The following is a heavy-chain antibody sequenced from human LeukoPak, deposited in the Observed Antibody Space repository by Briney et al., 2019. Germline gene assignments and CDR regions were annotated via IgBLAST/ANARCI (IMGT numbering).Heavy chain of an antibody. Sequence: GGSLRLSCAASGFTFSSYAMSWVRQAPGKGLEWVSAISGSGGNTYYADSVKGRFTISRDNSKNTLYLQMNSLRAEDTAVYYCAKDQLVYSPEYSISQPYYYYGMDVWGQGTTVTVSS. V-gene: IGHV3-23*01. CDR2: ISGSGGNT. CDR1: GFTFSSYA. D-gene: IGHD6-13*01. J-gene: IGHJ6*02. CDR3: AKDQLVYSPEYSISQPYYYYGMDV.